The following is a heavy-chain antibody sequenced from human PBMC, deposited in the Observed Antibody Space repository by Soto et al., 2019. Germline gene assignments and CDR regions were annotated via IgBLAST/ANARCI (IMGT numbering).Heavy chain of an antibody. CDR1: GGSISSSNW. CDR3: ARDAPGSGFDP. V-gene: IGHV4-4*02. Sequence: LSLTCAVSGGSISSSNWWSWVRQPPGKGLEWIGEIYHSGSTNYNPSLKSRVTISVDESNNQFSLELTSVTAADTAVYYCARDAPGSGFDPWGQGTLVTVSS. CDR2: IYHSGST. J-gene: IGHJ5*02.